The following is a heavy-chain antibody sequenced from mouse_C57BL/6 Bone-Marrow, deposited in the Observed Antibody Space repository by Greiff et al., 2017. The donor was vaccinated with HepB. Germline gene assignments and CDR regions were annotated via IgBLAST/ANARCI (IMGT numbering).Heavy chain of an antibody. CDR3: ASTPITTVVYFDY. Sequence: EVHLVESGGGLVKPGGSLKLSCAASGFTFSSYAMSWVRQTPEKRLEWVATISDGGSYTYYPDNVKGRFTISRDNAKNNLYLQMSHLKSEDTARYYCASTPITTVVYFDYWGQGTTLTVSS. CDR1: GFTFSSYA. CDR2: ISDGGSYT. V-gene: IGHV5-4*01. J-gene: IGHJ2*01. D-gene: IGHD1-1*01.